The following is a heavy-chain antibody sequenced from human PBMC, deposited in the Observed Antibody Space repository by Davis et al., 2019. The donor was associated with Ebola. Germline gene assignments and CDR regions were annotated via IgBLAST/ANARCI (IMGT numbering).Heavy chain of an antibody. Sequence: PGGSLRLSCAASGFTFSSYAMSWVRQAPGKGLEWVSAISGSGGSTYYADSVKGRFTISRDNSKNTLYLQMNSLRAEDTAVYYCAKDWGGDHNYYYYMDVWGKGTTVTVSS. CDR3: AKDWGGDHNYYYYMDV. J-gene: IGHJ6*03. D-gene: IGHD3-16*01. CDR1: GFTFSSYA. CDR2: ISGSGGST. V-gene: IGHV3-23*01.